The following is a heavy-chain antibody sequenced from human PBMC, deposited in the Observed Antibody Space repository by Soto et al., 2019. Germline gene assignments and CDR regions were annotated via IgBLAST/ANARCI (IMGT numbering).Heavy chain of an antibody. CDR2: VSTNGAT. J-gene: IGHJ6*02. Sequence: TVSDDFIIRYYWNWIRQPAGKGLEWIGRVSTNGATNYNPSLESRVTMSVDTSKNQFSLKLTSVTAADTAVYFCARADYEILTGSYAMDVWGQGTTVPVSS. CDR1: DDFIIRYY. V-gene: IGHV4-4*07. D-gene: IGHD3-9*01. CDR3: ARADYEILTGSYAMDV.